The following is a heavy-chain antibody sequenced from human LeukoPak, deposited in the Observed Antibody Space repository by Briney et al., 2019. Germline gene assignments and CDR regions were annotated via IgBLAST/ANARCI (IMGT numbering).Heavy chain of an antibody. CDR1: GGSISSYY. CDR2: IDYSGST. V-gene: IGHV4-59*01. Sequence: SETLSLTCTVSGGSISSYYWSWIRQPPGKGLEWIGYIDYSGSTNYNPSLNSRVTISVDTSKNQFSLKLTSVTAADTAVYYCARGLEGYYYYYYMDVWGKGTTVTVSS. CDR3: ARGLEGYYYYYYMDV. D-gene: IGHD2-15*01. J-gene: IGHJ6*03.